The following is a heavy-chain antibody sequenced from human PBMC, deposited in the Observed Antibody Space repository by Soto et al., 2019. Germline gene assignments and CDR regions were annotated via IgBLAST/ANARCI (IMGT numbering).Heavy chain of an antibody. V-gene: IGHV1-46*01. CDR2: LNPNSGGT. CDR3: ARDLVGGDIGYYYGMDV. CDR1: GYSFTRYY. D-gene: IGHD3-10*02. J-gene: IGHJ6*02. Sequence: ASVKVSCKASGYSFTRYYVHWVRQAPGQGLEWMGILNPNSGGTSYAQNIQGRVTLTRDTSTNTVYMELISLRSEDTAVYFCARDLVGGDIGYYYGMDVWGQGTTVTVSS.